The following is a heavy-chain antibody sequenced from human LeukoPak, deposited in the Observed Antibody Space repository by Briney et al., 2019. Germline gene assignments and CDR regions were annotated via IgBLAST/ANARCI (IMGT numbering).Heavy chain of an antibody. D-gene: IGHD5-12*01. CDR2: IYYSGNS. J-gene: IGHJ4*02. V-gene: IGHV4-39*01. Sequence: SETLSLTCTVSGGSISSSSYYWGWIRQPPGKGLEWIGSIYYSGNSYYNPSLKSRVTISVDTSKNQFSLKLSSVSAADTAVYYCARRGMVAIPFDYWGQGTLVTVSS. CDR1: GGSISSSSYY. CDR3: ARRGMVAIPFDY.